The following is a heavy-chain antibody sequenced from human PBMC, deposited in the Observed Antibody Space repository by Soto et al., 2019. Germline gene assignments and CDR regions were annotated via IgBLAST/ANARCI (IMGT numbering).Heavy chain of an antibody. CDR2: ISSSSSYI. CDR3: ARDGDVVVIAPHAFDI. V-gene: IGHV3-21*01. J-gene: IGHJ3*02. CDR1: GFTFSSYS. D-gene: IGHD2-21*01. Sequence: EVQLVESGGGLVKPGGSLRLSCAASGFTFSSYSMNWVRQAPGKGLEWVSSISSSSSYIYYADSVKGRFTISRDNAKNSLYLQMNSLGSEDTAVYYCARDGDVVVIAPHAFDIWGQGTMVTVSS.